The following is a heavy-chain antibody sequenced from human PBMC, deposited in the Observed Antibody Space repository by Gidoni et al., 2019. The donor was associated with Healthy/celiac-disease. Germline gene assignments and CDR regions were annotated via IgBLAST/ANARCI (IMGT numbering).Heavy chain of an antibody. CDR2: INHSGST. Sequence: QVQLQQWGAGLLKPSETLSLTCAVYGGSFSGYYWSWLRQPPGKGLEWIGEINHSGSTNYNPSLKSRVTISVDTSKNQFSLKLSSVTAADTAVYYCARRFSSSWLNWFDPWGQGTLVTVSS. V-gene: IGHV4-34*01. CDR3: ARRFSSSWLNWFDP. J-gene: IGHJ5*02. D-gene: IGHD6-13*01. CDR1: GGSFSGYY.